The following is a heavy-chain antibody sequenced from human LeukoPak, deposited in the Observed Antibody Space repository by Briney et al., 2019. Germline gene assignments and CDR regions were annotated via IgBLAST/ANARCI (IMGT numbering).Heavy chain of an antibody. J-gene: IGHJ4*02. Sequence: KTSETLSLTCTVSGGSISSSSYYWGWIRQPPGKGLEWIGSIYYSGSTYHNPSLKSRVTISVDTSKNQFSLKLSSVTAADTAVYYCARHGNDYDFWSGYYRDYWGQGTLVTVSS. V-gene: IGHV4-39*01. CDR1: GGSISSSSYY. CDR2: IYYSGST. CDR3: ARHGNDYDFWSGYYRDY. D-gene: IGHD3-3*01.